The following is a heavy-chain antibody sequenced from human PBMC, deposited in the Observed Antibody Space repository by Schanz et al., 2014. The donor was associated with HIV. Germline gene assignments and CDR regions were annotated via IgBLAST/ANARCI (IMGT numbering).Heavy chain of an antibody. CDR3: AREDCSGGSCFSNYYYYAMDV. Sequence: VRLVESGGTSVQPGGSLRLSCAASGFTFSSYAMYWVRQAPGKGLEWVADLSHDGSNKYYADSVKGRFTISRDNSKNTLYLQMSSLRADDTAVYYCAREDCSGGSCFSNYYYYAMDVWGQGTTVTVSS. D-gene: IGHD2-15*01. V-gene: IGHV3-30-3*01. CDR1: GFTFSSYA. J-gene: IGHJ6*02. CDR2: LSHDGSNK.